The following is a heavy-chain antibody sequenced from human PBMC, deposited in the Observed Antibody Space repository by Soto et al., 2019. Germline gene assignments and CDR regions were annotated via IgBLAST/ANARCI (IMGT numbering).Heavy chain of an antibody. CDR3: VREDGVVRGSSAFDS. CDR2: INGRSNYK. CDR1: GFSLTTYT. Sequence: GGSLRLSCVASGFSLTTYTMNWVRQAPGTGLEWVSSINGRSNYKYYSDSVKGRFTVSRDNAQNSLFLQMSRLGPEDTAVYYCVREDGVVRGSSAFDSWCQGTLFTVSS. D-gene: IGHD1-26*01. V-gene: IGHV3-21*01. J-gene: IGHJ4*02.